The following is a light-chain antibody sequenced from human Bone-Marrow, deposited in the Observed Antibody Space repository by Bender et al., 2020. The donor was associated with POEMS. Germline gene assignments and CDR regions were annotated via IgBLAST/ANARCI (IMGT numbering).Light chain of an antibody. J-gene: IGLJ2*01. V-gene: IGLV3-1*01. CDR3: QAWDGSAVV. CDR2: QDN. Sequence: SFELTQPPSVSVSPGQTATITCSGDKLGDKYASWYQQKAGQSPVLVIYQDNKRPSGIPERFSGSNSGNTATLTISGTQAMDEADFYCQAWDGSAVVFGGGTKLTVL. CDR1: KLGDKY.